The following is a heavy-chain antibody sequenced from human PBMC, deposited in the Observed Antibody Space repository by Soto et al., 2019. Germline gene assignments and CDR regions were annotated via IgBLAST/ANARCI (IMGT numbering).Heavy chain of an antibody. D-gene: IGHD3-10*01. Sequence: ASVKVSCKVSGYTLTELSMHWVRQAPGKGLEWMGGFDPEDGETIYAQKFQGRVTMTEDTSTDTAYMELSSLRSEDTAVYYCATSSGSYPLFDYSMDVWGQGTTVTVSS. J-gene: IGHJ6*02. CDR2: FDPEDGET. V-gene: IGHV1-24*01. CDR1: GYTLTELS. CDR3: ATSSGSYPLFDYSMDV.